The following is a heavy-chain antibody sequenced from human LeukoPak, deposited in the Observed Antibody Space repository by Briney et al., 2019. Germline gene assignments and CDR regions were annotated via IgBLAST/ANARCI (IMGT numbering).Heavy chain of an antibody. J-gene: IGHJ4*02. CDR2: IYTRGRT. D-gene: IGHD5-18*01. Sequence: SETLSLTCTVSTGSISSSSYYWSWIRQPAGKGLEWIGRIYTRGRTDYNASLKSRVTISVDTSKNQFSLKLSSVTAADTAVYYCAGGLWPLYYFDYWGQGTLVPVSS. CDR3: AGGLWPLYYFDY. CDR1: TGSISSSSYY. V-gene: IGHV4-61*02.